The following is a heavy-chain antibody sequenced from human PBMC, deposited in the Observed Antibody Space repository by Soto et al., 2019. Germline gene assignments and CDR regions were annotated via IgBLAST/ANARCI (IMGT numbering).Heavy chain of an antibody. CDR1: GFALSTSGVG. V-gene: IGHV2-5*02. D-gene: IGHD3-3*01. CDR2: IYWDDDK. CDR3: AHRPHNYDFWSGSANGFDP. J-gene: IGHJ5*02. Sequence: QITLKESGPTLVKPTQTLTLTCTFSGFALSTSGVGVGWIRQPPGKALEWLALIYWDDDKRYSPSLKSRLTITKDTSKNQVVLTMTNIDPVDTATYYCAHRPHNYDFWSGSANGFDPWGQGTLVTVSS.